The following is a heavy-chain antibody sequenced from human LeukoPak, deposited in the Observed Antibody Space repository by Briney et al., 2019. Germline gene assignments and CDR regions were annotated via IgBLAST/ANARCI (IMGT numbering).Heavy chain of an antibody. CDR1: GFTVSSNY. J-gene: IGHJ6*02. CDR3: ARNNGMDV. V-gene: IGHV3-7*03. Sequence: GGSLRLSCAASGFTVSSNYMTWVRQVPGRGPEWVANVNRDGSETYYLDSVKGRFTISKDNAKNSLYLQMNSLRAEDTALYHCARNNGMDVWGQGTTVIVSS. CDR2: VNRDGSET.